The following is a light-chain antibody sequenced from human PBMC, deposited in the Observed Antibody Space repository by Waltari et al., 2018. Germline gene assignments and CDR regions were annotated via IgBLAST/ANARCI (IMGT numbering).Light chain of an antibody. Sequence: DIVMTKSPLSLPATPGEPASISCRSSQSLLNSNGYNYLVWYLQKPGQSPQLLIYLGSNRASGVPDRFSGSGSGTDFTLKISRVEAEDVGVYYCMQPLQTPFTFGPGTKVDIK. CDR3: MQPLQTPFT. V-gene: IGKV2-28*01. J-gene: IGKJ3*01. CDR1: QSLLNSNGYNY. CDR2: LGS.